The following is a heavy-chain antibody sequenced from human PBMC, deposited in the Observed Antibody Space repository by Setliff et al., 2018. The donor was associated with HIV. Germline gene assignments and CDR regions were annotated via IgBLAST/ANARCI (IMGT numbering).Heavy chain of an antibody. V-gene: IGHV4-34*01. CDR1: GGSFSGYY. CDR3: ARKQLWPNYYYYGMDV. J-gene: IGHJ6*02. Sequence: SETLSLTCADYGGSFSGYYWSWIRQPPGKGLEWIGEINHSGSTNYNPSLKSRVTISVDTSKNQFSLKLSSVTAADTAVYYCARKQLWPNYYYYGMDVWGQGTTVTVSS. CDR2: INHSGST. D-gene: IGHD5-18*01.